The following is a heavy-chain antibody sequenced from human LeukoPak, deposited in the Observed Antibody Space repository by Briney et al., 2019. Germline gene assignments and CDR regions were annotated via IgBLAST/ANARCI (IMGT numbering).Heavy chain of an antibody. CDR3: ARYVYGVVTSFDY. CDR2: ISTRSDYI. V-gene: IGHV3-21*01. Sequence: KPGGSLRLSCAASQFTFSDYTMNWVRRAPGKGLEWGSSISTRSDYIYYAESVKGRFTISRDNAKNSLYLQMNGLRAEDTAVYYCARYVYGVVTSFDYWGQGTLVTVSS. J-gene: IGHJ4*02. CDR1: QFTFSDYT. D-gene: IGHD3-3*01.